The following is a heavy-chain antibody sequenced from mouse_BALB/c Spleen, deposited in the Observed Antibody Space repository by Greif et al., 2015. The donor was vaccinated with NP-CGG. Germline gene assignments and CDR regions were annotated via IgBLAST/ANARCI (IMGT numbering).Heavy chain of an antibody. Sequence: DVKLVESGGGLVKLGGSLKLSCAASGFTFSSYYMSWVRQTPEKRLELVAAINSNGGSTYYPDTVKGRFTISRDNAKNTLYLQMSSLKSEDTALYYCARPDYGYFDVWGAGTTVTVSS. CDR2: INSNGGST. CDR3: ARPDYGYFDV. V-gene: IGHV5-6-2*01. J-gene: IGHJ1*01. CDR1: GFTFSSYY.